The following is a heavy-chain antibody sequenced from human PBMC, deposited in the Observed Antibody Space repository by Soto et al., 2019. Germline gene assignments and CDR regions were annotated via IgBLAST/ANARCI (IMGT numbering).Heavy chain of an antibody. CDR1: GGSISSGGYY. J-gene: IGHJ6*02. CDR3: ARDRGDWNYAEAMYYYYGMDV. CDR2: IYYSGST. V-gene: IGHV4-31*03. D-gene: IGHD1-7*01. Sequence: QVQLQESGPGLVKPSQTLSLTCTVSGGSISSGGYYWSWIRQHPGKGLEWIGYIYYSGSTYYNPSPKSRVTISVDTCKNQLPLKRSSVSAADTAVYYCARDRGDWNYAEAMYYYYGMDVWGQGTTVTVSS.